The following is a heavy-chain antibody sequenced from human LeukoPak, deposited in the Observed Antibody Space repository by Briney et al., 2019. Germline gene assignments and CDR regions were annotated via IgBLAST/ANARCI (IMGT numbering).Heavy chain of an antibody. D-gene: IGHD3-22*01. CDR3: ARERSGGPEPHYYDSSGSDAFDI. CDR1: GGTFSSYA. V-gene: IGHV1-69*01. CDR2: IIPIFGTA. Sequence: EASVKVSCKASGGTFSSYAISWMRQAPGQGLEWMGGIIPIFGTANYAQKFQGRVTITADESTSTAYMELSSLRSEDTAVYYCARERSGGPEPHYYDSSGSDAFDIWGQGTMVTVSS. J-gene: IGHJ3*02.